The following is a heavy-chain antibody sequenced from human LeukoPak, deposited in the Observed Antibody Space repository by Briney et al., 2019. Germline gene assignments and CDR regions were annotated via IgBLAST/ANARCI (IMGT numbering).Heavy chain of an antibody. D-gene: IGHD4-17*01. J-gene: IGHJ4*02. CDR1: GGTFSSYA. CDR2: IIPIFGTA. CDR3: ARSYGYGDSDY. V-gene: IGHV1-69*05. Sequence: WASVKVSCKASGGTFSSYAISWVRQAPGQGLEWMGGIIPIFGTANYAQKFQGRVTITTDESTSTAYMELISLRSEDTAVYYCARSYGYGDSDYWGQGTLVTVSS.